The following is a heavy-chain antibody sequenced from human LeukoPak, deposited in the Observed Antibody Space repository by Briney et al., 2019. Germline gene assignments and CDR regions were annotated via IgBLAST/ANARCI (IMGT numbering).Heavy chain of an antibody. J-gene: IGHJ3*01. CDR1: GGSISSGGYY. V-gene: IGHV4-61*08. Sequence: PSQTLSLTCTVSGGSISSGGYYWTWIRQPPGRGLEWVGYISYGGSTNYNPSLKSRVTISVDTSTNQFSLKLSSVTAADTAVYYCARGIFGMVLNAFDLWGRGTMVTVSS. CDR2: ISYGGST. CDR3: ARGIFGMVLNAFDL. D-gene: IGHD3-3*01.